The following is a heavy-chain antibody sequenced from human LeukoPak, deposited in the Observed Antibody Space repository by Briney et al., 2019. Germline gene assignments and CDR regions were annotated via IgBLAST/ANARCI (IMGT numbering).Heavy chain of an antibody. D-gene: IGHD1-1*01. CDR3: VTDGDKWNDFEY. CDR1: GISISNFW. J-gene: IGHJ4*02. Sequence: PGGSLGLSCVASGISISNFWMHWVRQAPGKGLEWAAIINKDGNDQKYVDSVKGRFTLSRDNAKNSVYLQMNSLRAEDTALYYCVTDGDKWNDFEYWGQGTLVTVSP. CDR2: INKDGNDQ. V-gene: IGHV3-7*01.